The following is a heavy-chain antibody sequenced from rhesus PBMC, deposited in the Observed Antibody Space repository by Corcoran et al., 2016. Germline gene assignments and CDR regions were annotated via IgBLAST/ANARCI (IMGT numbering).Heavy chain of an antibody. CDR3: ANRIDYNSFDV. Sequence: QVQLLESGPGLVKHSETLSLTLAVSGGSFSGGYHWSWIGRPPGKGQEGIGYIQCSSGRTNSNPSLKKRVTISKDTSKNQFSLKLTSVTAADTAVYYCANRIDYNSFDVWGRGFLVTVSS. J-gene: IGHJ5-2*02. D-gene: IGHD4-11*01. V-gene: IGHV4-76*01. CDR2: IQCSSGRT. CDR1: GGSFSGGYH.